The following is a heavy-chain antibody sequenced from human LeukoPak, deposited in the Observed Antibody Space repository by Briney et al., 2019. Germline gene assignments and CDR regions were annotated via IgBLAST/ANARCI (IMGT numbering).Heavy chain of an antibody. V-gene: IGHV3-53*01. CDR1: GFTVSSNY. J-gene: IGHJ5*02. CDR2: IYSGGST. CDR3: AKDAQLWFGELSWFDP. Sequence: GGSLRLSCAASGFTVSSNYMSWVRQAPGKGLEWVSVIYSGGSTYYADSVKGRFTISRDNSKNTLYLQMNSLRAEDTAVYYCAKDAQLWFGELSWFDPWGQGTLVTVSS. D-gene: IGHD3-10*01.